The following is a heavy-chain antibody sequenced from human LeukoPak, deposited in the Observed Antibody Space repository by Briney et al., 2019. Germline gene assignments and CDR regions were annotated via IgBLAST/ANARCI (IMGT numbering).Heavy chain of an antibody. Sequence: PGGSLRLSCAASGFSVSGNYVSWVRQAPGKGLEWVSIVYSGGSTYYADSVRGRFTTSRDTSKNTVYLQMNSLRAEDTAVYYCARGLRTLFYFDFWGQGTLVTVAS. V-gene: IGHV3-66*01. CDR3: ARGLRTLFYFDF. J-gene: IGHJ4*02. CDR1: GFSVSGNY. CDR2: VYSGGST.